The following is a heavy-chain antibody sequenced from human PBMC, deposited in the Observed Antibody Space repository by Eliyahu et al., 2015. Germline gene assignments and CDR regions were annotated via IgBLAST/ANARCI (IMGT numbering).Heavy chain of an antibody. Sequence: QVQLQQWGAGLLKPSXTLSLTCAXYGGSFSGYYWSWIRQPPGKGLEWIGEINHSGSTNYNPSLKSRVTISVDTSKNQFSLKLSSVTAADTAVYYCARGRAARIDYWGQGTLVTVSS. V-gene: IGHV4-34*01. CDR1: GGSFSGYY. CDR3: ARGRAARIDY. J-gene: IGHJ4*02. CDR2: INHSGST. D-gene: IGHD5-18*01.